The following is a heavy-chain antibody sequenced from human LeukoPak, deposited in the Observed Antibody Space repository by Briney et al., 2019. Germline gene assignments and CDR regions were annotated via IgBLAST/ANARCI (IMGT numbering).Heavy chain of an antibody. V-gene: IGHV1-46*01. D-gene: IGHD3-3*01. J-gene: IGHJ5*02. CDR2: INPSGGST. CDR1: GYTFTSYY. CDR3: ARGSYYDFWSGYLGPNTPGNRFDP. Sequence: ASVKVSCKASGYTFTSYYMHWVRQAPGQGLEWMGIINPSGGSTSYAQKFQGRVTMTRDTSTSTVYMELSSLRSEDTAVYYCARGSYYDFWSGYLGPNTPGNRFDPWGQGTLVTVSS.